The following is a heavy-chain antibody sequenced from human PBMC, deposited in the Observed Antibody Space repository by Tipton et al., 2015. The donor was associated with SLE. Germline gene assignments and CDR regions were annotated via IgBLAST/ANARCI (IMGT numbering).Heavy chain of an antibody. J-gene: IGHJ4*02. Sequence: TLSLTCTVSGGSISNYYRSWVRQAPGKRLEWTGYAFHTGNNNYNPSLASRVTMSVDSSKDQFSLRLRSVTAADTAVYYCARGDFWSGFDYWGQGTLVTVSS. CDR3: ARGDFWSGFDY. CDR1: GGSISNYY. V-gene: IGHV4-59*12. CDR2: AFHTGNN. D-gene: IGHD3-3*01.